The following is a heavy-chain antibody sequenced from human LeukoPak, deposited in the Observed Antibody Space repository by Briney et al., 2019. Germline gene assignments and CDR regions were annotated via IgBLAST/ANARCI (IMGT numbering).Heavy chain of an antibody. CDR1: GGTFSSYA. Sequence: SVKVSCKASGGTFSSYAISWVRQAPGQGLEWMGGIIPIFGTANYAQKFQGRVTITADESTSTAYMELSSLRSEDTAVYYCAGDRDVLRYFDWLSWNAFDIWGQGTVVTVSS. V-gene: IGHV1-69*13. CDR2: IIPIFGTA. CDR3: AGDRDVLRYFDWLSWNAFDI. D-gene: IGHD3-9*01. J-gene: IGHJ3*02.